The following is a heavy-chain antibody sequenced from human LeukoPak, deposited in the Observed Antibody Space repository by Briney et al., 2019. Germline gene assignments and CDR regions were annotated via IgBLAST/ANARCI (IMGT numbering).Heavy chain of an antibody. J-gene: IGHJ3*02. Sequence: PGGSLRLSCAASGFTSSAYWMHWVRQVPGKGLVWVSRINSDVSTTNYADSVKGRFTISRDNAKNTIYLQMNSLRAEDTAVNYCARYGRYRAFDIWGPGTVVTVSS. V-gene: IGHV3-74*01. CDR3: ARYGRYRAFDI. D-gene: IGHD1-26*01. CDR1: GFTSSAYW. CDR2: INSDVSTT.